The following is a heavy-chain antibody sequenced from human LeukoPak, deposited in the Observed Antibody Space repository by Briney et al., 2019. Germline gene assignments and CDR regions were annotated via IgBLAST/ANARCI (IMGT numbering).Heavy chain of an antibody. J-gene: IGHJ4*02. CDR1: GFPFSRYW. V-gene: IGHV3-7*04. CDR2: IKPDGSEK. CDR3: ARLAAGSDYFDY. Sequence: PGGSLRLSCAASGFPFSRYWMSWVRQAPGKGLEWVANIKPDGSEKHYVDSVKGRFTFSRDNAKNSLYVQMNGLRAEDMAVYYCARLAAGSDYFDYWGQGTLVTASS. D-gene: IGHD6-13*01.